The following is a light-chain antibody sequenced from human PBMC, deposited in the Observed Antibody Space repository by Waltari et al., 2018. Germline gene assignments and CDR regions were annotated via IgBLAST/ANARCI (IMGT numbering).Light chain of an antibody. V-gene: IGLV1-44*01. Sequence: QSVLTQPPSASGTPGQRVTISCSGSSSNTGSKTVTWYQQLPGTAPKLLIYSNNQRPSGVPDRFSGSKSGTSASLAISGLQSEDEADYYCAAWDDSLNGWVFGGGTKLTVL. CDR3: AAWDDSLNGWV. CDR2: SNN. J-gene: IGLJ3*02. CDR1: SSNTGSKT.